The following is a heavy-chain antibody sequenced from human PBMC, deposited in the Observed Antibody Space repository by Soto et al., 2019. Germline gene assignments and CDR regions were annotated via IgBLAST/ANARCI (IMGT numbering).Heavy chain of an antibody. J-gene: IGHJ6*03. CDR3: ARQGGGLAYYL. D-gene: IGHD5-12*01. Sequence: QVQLQESGPGLVKPSGTLSLACAVSGGSVSNDNWWSWFRQPPGKGLEWIGEIYHSGGSNYNPSLKSPATISVDKSKNQVPLMLSWATAAAAAAYYWARQGGGLAYYL. CDR1: GGSVSNDNW. V-gene: IGHV4-4*02. CDR2: IYHSGGS.